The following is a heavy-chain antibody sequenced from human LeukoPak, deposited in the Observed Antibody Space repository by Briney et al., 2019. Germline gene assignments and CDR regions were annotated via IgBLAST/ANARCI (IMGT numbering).Heavy chain of an antibody. V-gene: IGHV4-30-2*01. CDR3: ARDRVGATTRVFDY. CDR2: IYHSGST. Sequence: SQTLSLTCTVSGGSISSGGYYWSWIRQPPGKGLEWIGYIYHSGSTYYNPSLKSRVTISVDTSKNQFSLKLSSVTAADTAVYYCARDRVGATTRVFDYWGQGTLVTVSS. J-gene: IGHJ4*02. D-gene: IGHD1-26*01. CDR1: GGSISSGGYY.